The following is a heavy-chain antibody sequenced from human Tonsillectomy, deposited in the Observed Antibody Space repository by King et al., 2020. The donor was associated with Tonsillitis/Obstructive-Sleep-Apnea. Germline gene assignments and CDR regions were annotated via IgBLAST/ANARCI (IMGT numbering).Heavy chain of an antibody. V-gene: IGHV2-5*02. D-gene: IGHD3-10*01. J-gene: IGHJ3*02. CDR3: ARGSYDSDAFDI. CDR2: IYWDDDK. CDR1: GFSLSTGGVG. Sequence: TLKESGPTLVKPPQTLTLTCTFSGFSLSTGGVGVGWIRQPPGKALEWLALIYWDDDKGYSPSLKSRLTITKDTSKNQVVLTMTNMDPVDTSTYYCARGSYDSDAFDIWGKGTMVTVSS.